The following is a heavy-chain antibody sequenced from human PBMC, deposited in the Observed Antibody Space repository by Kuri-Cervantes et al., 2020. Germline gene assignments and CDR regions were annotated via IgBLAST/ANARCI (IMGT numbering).Heavy chain of an antibody. Sequence: ASVKVSCKASGYTFTSYDINWVRQATGQGLEWMGWMNPNSGNTGYAQKFQGRVTMTRNTSISTAYMELSSLRSEDTAVYYCTSGYGDYEYNWFDPWGQGTLVTVSS. V-gene: IGHV1-8*02. CDR3: TSGYGDYEYNWFDP. J-gene: IGHJ5*02. CDR2: MNPNSGNT. D-gene: IGHD4-17*01. CDR1: GYTFTSYD.